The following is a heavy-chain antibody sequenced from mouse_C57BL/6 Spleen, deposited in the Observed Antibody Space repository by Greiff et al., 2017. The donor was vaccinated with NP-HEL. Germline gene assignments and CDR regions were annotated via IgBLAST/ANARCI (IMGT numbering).Heavy chain of an antibody. CDR2: IDPENGDT. J-gene: IGHJ3*01. Sequence: EVQLQQSGAELVRPGASVKLSCTASGFNIKDDYMHWVKQRPEQGLEWIGWIDPENGDTEYASKFQGKATITADTSSNTAYLQLSSLTSEDTAVYYYTTARGAWFAYWGQGTLVTVSA. CDR1: GFNIKDDY. V-gene: IGHV14-4*01. CDR3: TTARGAWFAY.